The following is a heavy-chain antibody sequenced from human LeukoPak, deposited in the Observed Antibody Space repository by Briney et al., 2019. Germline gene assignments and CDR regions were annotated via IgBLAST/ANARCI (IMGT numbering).Heavy chain of an antibody. J-gene: IGHJ6*03. CDR1: GFTFSSYA. D-gene: IGHD3-16*01. CDR2: INDNGAGT. Sequence: GGSLRLSCAASGFTFSSYAVSWVRQAPGKGLKWVSTINDNGAGTYYADSVKGRFAISRDNSYNTVSLQMNSLRDEDTGVYYCAKGLRTGVGPYMGYHYYMDVWGKGATVTVPS. V-gene: IGHV3-23*01. CDR3: AKGLRTGVGPYMGYHYYMDV.